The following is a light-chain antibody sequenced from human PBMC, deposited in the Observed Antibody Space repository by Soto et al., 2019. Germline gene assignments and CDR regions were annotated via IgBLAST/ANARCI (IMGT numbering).Light chain of an antibody. Sequence: DIHLTQSPSTLSASVGDRVTITCRASQTISHWLAWYQQKPGKAPNLLIFDASNLENGVPSRFSGSGSGTEFTLTITGLQPDDFATYYCQQYNTYWTFGQGTKVEI. CDR1: QTISHW. CDR2: DAS. CDR3: QQYNTYWT. V-gene: IGKV1-5*01. J-gene: IGKJ1*01.